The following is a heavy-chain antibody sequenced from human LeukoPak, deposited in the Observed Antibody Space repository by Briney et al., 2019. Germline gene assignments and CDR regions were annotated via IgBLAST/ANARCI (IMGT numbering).Heavy chain of an antibody. CDR2: IYYSGSP. CDR3: ARHGGDYGYYTFDI. J-gene: IGHJ3*02. CDR1: GGSISSSTYY. V-gene: IGHV4-39*01. Sequence: SVTLSLTCTVPGGSISSSTYYWGWIRQPPGTGLEWIGSIYYSGSPYDNPSLKSRVTISVDTSKNQFSLKLSSATAADTAVYYCARHGGDYGYYTFDIWGQGTMVTVSP. D-gene: IGHD2-21*02.